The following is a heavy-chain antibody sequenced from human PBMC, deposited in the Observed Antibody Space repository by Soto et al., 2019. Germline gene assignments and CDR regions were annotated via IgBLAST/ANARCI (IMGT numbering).Heavy chain of an antibody. D-gene: IGHD3-22*01. Sequence: SVKVSCKASGGTFSKNTISWVRQAPGQGLEWMGGIMPVFGRPNYAQKFQGRVTITADEYTRTAYMELSRLKSDDTAVYYCARQFDYDTSGYYYDYWGQGTQVTVSS. CDR3: ARQFDYDTSGYYYDY. V-gene: IGHV1-69*13. CDR1: GGTFSKNT. J-gene: IGHJ4*02. CDR2: IMPVFGRP.